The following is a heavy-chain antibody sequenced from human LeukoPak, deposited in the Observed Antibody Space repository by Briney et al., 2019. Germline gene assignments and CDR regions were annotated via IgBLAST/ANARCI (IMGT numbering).Heavy chain of an antibody. CDR2: ISYDGSNT. CDR3: AKDQGDGYGYDAFDI. D-gene: IGHD5-24*01. Sequence: GGSLRLSCAASGFTFNNYGMHWVRQAPGKGLEWVAIISYDGSNTYYADSVKGRFTISRDNSKNTLYLQMNSLRAEDTAVYYCAKDQGDGYGYDAFDIWGQGTMVTVSS. J-gene: IGHJ3*02. V-gene: IGHV3-30*18. CDR1: GFTFNNYG.